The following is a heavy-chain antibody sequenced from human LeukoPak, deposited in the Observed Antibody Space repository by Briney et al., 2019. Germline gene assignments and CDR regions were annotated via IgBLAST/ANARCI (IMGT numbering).Heavy chain of an antibody. J-gene: IGHJ4*02. V-gene: IGHV3-73*01. CDR3: TTREITAYDR. CDR2: IRSKANSYAT. CDR1: GFIFSGSA. Sequence: GGSLRLSCAASGFIFSGSAVHWVRQASGKGLEWVGRIRSKANSYATVYAASVKGRFTISRDDSKNTAYLQMNSLKTEDTAVHYCTTREITAYDRWGQGTLVTVSS. D-gene: IGHD3-16*01.